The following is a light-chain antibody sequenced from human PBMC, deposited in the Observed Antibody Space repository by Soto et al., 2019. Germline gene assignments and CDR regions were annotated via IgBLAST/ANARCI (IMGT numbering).Light chain of an antibody. J-gene: IGKJ4*01. CDR2: TVS. V-gene: IGKV1-9*01. Sequence: DIQLTQSPSFLSASVGDRLTITCRARQDIRSSLAWYQQKPGKAPNLLIYTVSTWQSGVPSRFSGSRSGTDFTLTISRLQPEDFATYYCQHFNSSPFTFGGGTKVEIK. CDR1: QDIRSS. CDR3: QHFNSSPFT.